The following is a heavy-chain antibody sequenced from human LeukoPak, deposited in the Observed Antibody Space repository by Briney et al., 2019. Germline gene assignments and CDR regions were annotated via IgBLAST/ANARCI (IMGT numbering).Heavy chain of an antibody. CDR1: GYSISSGYY. CDR3: AGLQLRYDFWSGYYRDNWFDP. Sequence: KPSETLSLTCAVFGYSISSGYYWGWIRQPPGKGLEWIGSIYHSGSTYYNPSLKSRVTISVDTSKNQFSLKLSSVTAADTAVYYCAGLQLRYDFWSGYYRDNWFDPWGQGTLVTVSS. V-gene: IGHV4-38-2*01. CDR2: IYHSGST. J-gene: IGHJ5*02. D-gene: IGHD3-3*01.